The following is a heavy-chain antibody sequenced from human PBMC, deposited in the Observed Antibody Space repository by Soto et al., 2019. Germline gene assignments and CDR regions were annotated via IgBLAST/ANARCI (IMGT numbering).Heavy chain of an antibody. Sequence: GASVKVSCKASGGSLSSYAISWVRQAPGQGLEWMGGIIPIFGTANYAQKFQGRVTITADESTSTDYMELSSLRSEDTAVYYCAIYGLGQDYGDYEYYFDYWGQGTLVTVSS. J-gene: IGHJ4*02. CDR1: GGSLSSYA. V-gene: IGHV1-69*13. CDR3: AIYGLGQDYGDYEYYFDY. CDR2: IIPIFGTA. D-gene: IGHD4-17*01.